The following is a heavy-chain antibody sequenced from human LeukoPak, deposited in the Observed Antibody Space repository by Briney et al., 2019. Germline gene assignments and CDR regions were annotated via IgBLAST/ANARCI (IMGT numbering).Heavy chain of an antibody. Sequence: ASVKVSCKASGGTFSSYAISWVRQAPGQGLEWMGGIIPIFGTANYAQKFQGRVTITADESTSTAYMELSSLRPEDTAVYYCARASSSWYATFDYWGQGTLVTVSS. CDR2: IIPIFGTA. CDR3: ARASSSWYATFDY. V-gene: IGHV1-69*13. D-gene: IGHD6-13*01. CDR1: GGTFSSYA. J-gene: IGHJ4*02.